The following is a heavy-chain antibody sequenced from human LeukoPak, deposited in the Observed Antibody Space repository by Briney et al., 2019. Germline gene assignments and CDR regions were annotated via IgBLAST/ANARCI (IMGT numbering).Heavy chain of an antibody. D-gene: IGHD6-19*01. V-gene: IGHV3-23*01. J-gene: IGHJ4*02. CDR3: AKDETSYSSGWYDY. CDR1: GFTFSSSG. Sequence: GGSLRLSCAASGFTFSSSGMSWVRQAPRKGLEWVSGISERGAITNYADSVKGRFTISRDNSKNTLCLQMNRLRDEDTAVYYCAKDETSYSSGWYDYWGQGTLVTVSS. CDR2: ISERGAIT.